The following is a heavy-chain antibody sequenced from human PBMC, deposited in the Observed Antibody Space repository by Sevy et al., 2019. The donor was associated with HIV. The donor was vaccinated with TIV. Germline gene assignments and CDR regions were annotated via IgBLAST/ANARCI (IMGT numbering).Heavy chain of an antibody. CDR3: ARAIGTQVAGLYYFDY. J-gene: IGHJ4*02. CDR1: GGSFRGYY. D-gene: IGHD6-19*01. Sequence: SETLSLTCAVYGGSFRGYYWSWIRQPPGKGLEWIGEINHSGSTKYNPSLKSRVTISVDTSKNQFSLKLSSVTAADTAVYYCARAIGTQVAGLYYFDYWCQGTLVTVSS. CDR2: INHSGST. V-gene: IGHV4-34*01.